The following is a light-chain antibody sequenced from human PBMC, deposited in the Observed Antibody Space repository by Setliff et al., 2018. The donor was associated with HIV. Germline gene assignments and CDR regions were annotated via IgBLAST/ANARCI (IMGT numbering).Light chain of an antibody. CDR3: SSYTSSSTLSYV. Sequence: QSVLTQPASVSGSPGQSITISCTGTSSDVGGYNYVSWYQQHPGKAPKLMIYEVSNRPSGVSNRFSGSKSGNTASLTISVLQAEDEADYYCSSYTSSSTLSYVFGTGTKVTVL. CDR2: EVS. J-gene: IGLJ1*01. CDR1: SSDVGGYNY. V-gene: IGLV2-14*01.